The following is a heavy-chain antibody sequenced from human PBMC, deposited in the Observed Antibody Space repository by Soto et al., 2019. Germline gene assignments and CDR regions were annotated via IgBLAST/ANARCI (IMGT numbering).Heavy chain of an antibody. CDR2: IIPIFGTA. V-gene: IGHV1-69*13. Sequence: SVKVAWKASGGTFSSYAISWVRQAPGQGLEWMGGIIPIFGTANYAQKFQGRVTITADESTSTAYMELSSLRSEDTAVYYCAIHRAVAVNTPSWYCDYRCQGTPVTVSS. CDR3: AIHRAVAVNTPSWYCDY. CDR1: GGTFSSYA. D-gene: IGHD2-21*01. J-gene: IGHJ4*02.